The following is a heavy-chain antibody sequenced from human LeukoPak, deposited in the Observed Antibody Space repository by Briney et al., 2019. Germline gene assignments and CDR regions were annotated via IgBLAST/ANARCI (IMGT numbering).Heavy chain of an antibody. J-gene: IGHJ4*02. CDR2: ISDYNGNT. CDR1: GYTFTSYG. V-gene: IGHV1-18*01. CDR3: AREQAATNTQVRFCLD. D-gene: IGHD3-9*01. Sequence: ASVKVSCKASGYTFTSYGISWVRHPPGQGLEWMGWISDYNGNTNFAQKLQGRVTMTTDTSTSTAYMDLRSLRSDDTAVYYCAREQAATNTQVRFCLDWGQGTLVTVSS.